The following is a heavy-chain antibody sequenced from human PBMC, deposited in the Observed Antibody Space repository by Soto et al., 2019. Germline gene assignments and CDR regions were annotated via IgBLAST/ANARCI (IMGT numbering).Heavy chain of an antibody. Sequence: ASVKVSCKASGYTFTSYYMHWVRQAPGQGLEWMGIINPSGGSTSYAQKFQGRVTMTRDTSKNQFSLKLSSVTAADTAVYYCARGPDSYYFDYWGQGTLVTVSS. D-gene: IGHD2-21*02. J-gene: IGHJ4*02. V-gene: IGHV1-46*01. CDR2: INPSGGST. CDR1: GYTFTSYY. CDR3: ARGPDSYYFDY.